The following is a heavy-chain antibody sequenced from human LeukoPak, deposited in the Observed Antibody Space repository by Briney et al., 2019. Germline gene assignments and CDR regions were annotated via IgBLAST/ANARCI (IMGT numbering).Heavy chain of an antibody. CDR1: GASISSGNYY. D-gene: IGHD3-10*01. CDR3: ARGVYGSGSRGGLDI. J-gene: IGHJ3*02. CDR2: IFTTGST. Sequence: SETLSLTCTVSGASISSGNYYWSWIRQPAGKGLEWIGRIFTTGSTNYNPSLKSRVTISVDTSKNQFSLNLSSVTAADTAVYYCARGVYGSGSRGGLDIWGQGTAVTVSS. V-gene: IGHV4-61*02.